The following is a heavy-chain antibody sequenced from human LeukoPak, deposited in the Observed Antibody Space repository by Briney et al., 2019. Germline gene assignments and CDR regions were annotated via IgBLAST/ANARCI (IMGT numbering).Heavy chain of an antibody. CDR1: GFTFSSYA. CDR2: ISGSGGST. V-gene: IGHV3-23*01. CDR3: AKASRITIIGGILSFDY. D-gene: IGHD3-3*01. Sequence: GGSLRLSCAASGFTFSSYAMSWVRQAPGKVLEWVSAISGSGGSTYYADSVKGRFTISRDNSKNTLYLQMNSLRAEDTAVYYCAKASRITIIGGILSFDYWGQGTLVTVS. J-gene: IGHJ4*02.